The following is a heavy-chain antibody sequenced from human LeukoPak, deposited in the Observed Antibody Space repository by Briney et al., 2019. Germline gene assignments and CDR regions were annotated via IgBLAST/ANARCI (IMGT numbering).Heavy chain of an antibody. CDR2: IRKSGST. V-gene: IGHV3-23*01. J-gene: IGHJ6*02. CDR1: RSTISNYA. D-gene: IGHD3-3*01. CDR3: AKAWTGFGGDV. Sequence: GSLRLSCAASRSTISNYAMCWLRQARGQVLEWVSAIRKSGSTFYADSVKGRFTISRDNSRNTLYLQMDSLRADDTAVYYCAKAWTGFGGDVWGQGTTVTVSS.